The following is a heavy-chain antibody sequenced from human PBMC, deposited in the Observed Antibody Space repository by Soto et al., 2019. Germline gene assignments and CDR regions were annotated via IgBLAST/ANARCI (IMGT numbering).Heavy chain of an antibody. V-gene: IGHV4-39*01. Sequence: PSETLSLTCTVSGGSISSSSYYWGWIRQPPGKGLEWIGSIYYSGSTYYNPSLKSRVTISVDTSKNQFSLKLSSVTAADTAVYYCARRPLGSPAYYYDSSGYSWGQGTLVTVS. J-gene: IGHJ5*02. CDR2: IYYSGST. D-gene: IGHD3-22*01. CDR3: ARRPLGSPAYYYDSSGYS. CDR1: GGSISSSSYY.